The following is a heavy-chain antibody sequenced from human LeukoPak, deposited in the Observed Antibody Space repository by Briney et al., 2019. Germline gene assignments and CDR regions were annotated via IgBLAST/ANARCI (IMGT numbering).Heavy chain of an antibody. CDR1: GFTFSSYW. D-gene: IGHD4-17*01. V-gene: IGHV3-74*01. J-gene: IGHJ4*02. Sequence: PGGSLRLSCAASGFTFSSYWMHWVRHAPGKGLVWVSRINSDGSSTSYADSVKGRFTISRDNAKNTLYLQMNSLRAEDTAVYYCARVGGYGDYGYWGQGTLVTVST. CDR2: INSDGSST. CDR3: ARVGGYGDYGY.